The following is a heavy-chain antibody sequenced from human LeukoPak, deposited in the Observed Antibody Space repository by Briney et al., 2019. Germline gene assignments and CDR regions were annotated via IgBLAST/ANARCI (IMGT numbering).Heavy chain of an antibody. J-gene: IGHJ4*02. CDR3: ARRIAVAGHLRGPLDY. CDR2: INHSGST. V-gene: IGHV4-34*01. CDR1: GGSFSGYY. D-gene: IGHD6-19*01. Sequence: PSEALSLTCAVYGGSFSGYYWSWIRQPPGKGLEWIGEINHSGSTNYNPSLKSRVTISVDTSKNQFSLKLSSVTAADTAVYYCARRIAVAGHLRGPLDYWGQGTLVTVSS.